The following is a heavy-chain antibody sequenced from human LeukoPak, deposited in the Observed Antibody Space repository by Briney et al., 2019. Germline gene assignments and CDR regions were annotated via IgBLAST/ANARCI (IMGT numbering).Heavy chain of an antibody. V-gene: IGHV1-2*02. CDR2: INPNSGGT. J-gene: IGHJ4*02. CDR1: GYTFTGYY. D-gene: IGHD2-15*01. Sequence: ASVTVSCKASGYTFTGYYMHWVRQAPGQGLEWMGWINPNSGGTNYAQKFQGRVTMTRDTSISTAYMELSRLRSDDTAVYYCARVPRYCSGGSCYSYYFDYWGQGTLVTVPS. CDR3: ARVPRYCSGGSCYSYYFDY.